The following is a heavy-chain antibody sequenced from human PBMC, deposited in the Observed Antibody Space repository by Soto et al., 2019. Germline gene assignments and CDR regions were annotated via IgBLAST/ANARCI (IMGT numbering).Heavy chain of an antibody. Sequence: GGSLRLSCAASGFTFSGSAMHWVRQASGKGLEWVGRIRSKANSYATAYAASVKGRFTISREYSKNTAYLQMNSLKTEDTAVYYCTRGYYDFWSGYSHFDYWGQGTLVTVSS. D-gene: IGHD3-3*01. V-gene: IGHV3-73*01. CDR1: GFTFSGSA. CDR3: TRGYYDFWSGYSHFDY. J-gene: IGHJ4*02. CDR2: IRSKANSYAT.